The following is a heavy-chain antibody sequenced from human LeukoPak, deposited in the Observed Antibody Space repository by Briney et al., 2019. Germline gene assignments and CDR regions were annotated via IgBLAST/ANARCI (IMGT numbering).Heavy chain of an antibody. J-gene: IGHJ4*02. CDR2: ISYYGST. CDR3: AGRGYFDWSFDF. CDR1: GDSISSYY. Sequence: SETLSLTCTVSGDSISSYYWSWIRQPPGKGLEWIGYISYYGSTNYNPSLKSRVTISLDTSKNQFSLRLSSVTAADTAVYYCAGRGYFDWSFDFWGQGTLVTVSS. D-gene: IGHD3-9*01. V-gene: IGHV4-59*08.